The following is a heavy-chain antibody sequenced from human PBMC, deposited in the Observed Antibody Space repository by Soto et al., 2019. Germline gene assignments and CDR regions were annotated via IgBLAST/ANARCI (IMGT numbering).Heavy chain of an antibody. Sequence: GASVKVSCKASGGTFSSYAISWVRQAPGQGLGWMGGIIPIFGTANYAQKFQGRVTITADESTSTAYMELSSLRSEDTAVYYCARGRGSGSHDFDYWGQGTLVTVSS. D-gene: IGHD1-26*01. CDR3: ARGRGSGSHDFDY. V-gene: IGHV1-69*13. J-gene: IGHJ4*02. CDR1: GGTFSSYA. CDR2: IIPIFGTA.